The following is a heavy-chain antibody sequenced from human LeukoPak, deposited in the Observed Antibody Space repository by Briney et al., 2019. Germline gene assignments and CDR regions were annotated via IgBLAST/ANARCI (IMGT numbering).Heavy chain of an antibody. J-gene: IGHJ4*02. CDR2: IYRNDDK. CDR3: AHRLRRTSVVVFDY. CDR1: GFSLSTSGVG. V-gene: IGHV2-5*01. Sequence: SGPTLVKPTQTLTLTCTFSGFSLSTSGVGVGWIRQPPGKALEWLALIYRNDDKRYSPSLKSRLTITKDTSKNQVVLTMTNMDPVDTATYYCAHRLRRTSVVVFDYWGQGTLVTVSS. D-gene: IGHD3-22*01.